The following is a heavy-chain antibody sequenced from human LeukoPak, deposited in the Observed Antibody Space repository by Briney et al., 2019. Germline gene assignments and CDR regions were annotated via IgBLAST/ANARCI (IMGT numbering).Heavy chain of an antibody. J-gene: IGHJ4*02. V-gene: IGHV3-21*01. CDR2: ISSSSSYI. D-gene: IGHD5-24*01. Sequence: GGSLRLSCAASGFTFSSYSMNWVRQAPGKGLEWVSSISSSSSYIYYADSVKGRFTISRDNSKNTLYLQMNSLRAEDTAVYYCAKVWSRRDGYNPTGPTATPDYWGQGTLVTVSS. CDR3: AKVWSRRDGYNPTGPTATPDY. CDR1: GFTFSSYS.